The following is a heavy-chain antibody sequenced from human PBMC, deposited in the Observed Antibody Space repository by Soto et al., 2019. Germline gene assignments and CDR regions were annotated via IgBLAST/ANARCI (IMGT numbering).Heavy chain of an antibody. V-gene: IGHV1-18*01. CDR3: ARLYESRYCSDGSCIDY. CDR1: GYTFTSYG. CDR2: ISAYNGNT. Sequence: ASLKVSCKASGYTFTSYGISWVRQAPGQGLEWMGWISAYNGNTNYAQKLQGRVTMTTDTSKNQLSLKLSSVTAADTAVYFCARLYESRYCSDGSCIDYWGQGTLVTVSS. J-gene: IGHJ4*02. D-gene: IGHD2-15*01.